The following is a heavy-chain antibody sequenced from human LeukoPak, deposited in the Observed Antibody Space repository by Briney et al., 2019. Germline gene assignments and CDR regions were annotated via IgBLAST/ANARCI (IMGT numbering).Heavy chain of an antibody. V-gene: IGHV3-7*01. CDR1: GFTFSSYW. Sequence: AGGSLRLSCAASGFTFSSYWMSWVRQAPGKGLEWVANIKQDGSEKYYVDSVKGRFTISRDNAKSSLYLQMKSLRVEDTAMYYCAIWYSGAYRRFDYWGQGTLVTVSS. J-gene: IGHJ4*02. D-gene: IGHD1-26*01. CDR2: IKQDGSEK. CDR3: AIWYSGAYRRFDY.